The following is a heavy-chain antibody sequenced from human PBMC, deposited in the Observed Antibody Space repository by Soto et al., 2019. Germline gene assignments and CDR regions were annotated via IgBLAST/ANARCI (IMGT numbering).Heavy chain of an antibody. V-gene: IGHV1-18*04. CDR1: AYTFPSHF. D-gene: IGHD2-2*01. CDR2: FSPHNGNT. CDR3: ARGPKIVVVRPAMDYYYYYGMDV. Sequence: ASAKFSFNASAYTFPSHFITLLRHAPGQNSERMGGFSPHNGNTNYAQKLQGRVIMTTDTSTSTAYLKLRSLRSDDTAVYYCARGPKIVVVRPAMDYYYYYGMDVWGQGTTVTVSS. J-gene: IGHJ6*02.